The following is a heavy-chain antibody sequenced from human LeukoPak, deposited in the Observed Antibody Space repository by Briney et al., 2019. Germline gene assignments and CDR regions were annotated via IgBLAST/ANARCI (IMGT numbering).Heavy chain of an antibody. CDR1: GYSISSGYY. CDR3: TRVAVPGTVDY. Sequence: SETLSLTCAVSGYSISSGYYWGWLRQPPGKGLEWSWSIYHSQRTYYNPSLKSRVTISVDTSKNQCSLKLTSVTATDTAVYYCTRVAVPGTVDYWGQGTLVTVSS. CDR2: IYHSQRT. V-gene: IGHV4-38-2*01. D-gene: IGHD6-19*01. J-gene: IGHJ4*02.